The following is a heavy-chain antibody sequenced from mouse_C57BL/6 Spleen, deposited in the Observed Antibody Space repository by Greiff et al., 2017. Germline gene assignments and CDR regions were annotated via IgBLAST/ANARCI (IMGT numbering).Heavy chain of an antibody. CDR3: TFITTVVATPRWYFDV. Sequence: VQLQQSGAELVRPGASVKLSCTASGFNIKDDYMHWVKQRPEQGLEWIGWIDPENGDTEYASKFQGKATITADTSSNTAYLQLSSLTSEDTAVYYCTFITTVVATPRWYFDVGGTGTTVTVSS. J-gene: IGHJ1*03. CDR1: GFNIKDDY. CDR2: IDPENGDT. D-gene: IGHD1-1*01. V-gene: IGHV14-4*01.